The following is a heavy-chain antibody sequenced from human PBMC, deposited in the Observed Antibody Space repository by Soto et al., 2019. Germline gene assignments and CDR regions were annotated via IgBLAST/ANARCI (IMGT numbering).Heavy chain of an antibody. CDR3: AHKGGRGAGMDV. Sequence: QITLKESGPTLVKPTQTLTLTCTFSGFSLSSSGVGVRWIRQPPGKSPEWLALIYWDEDKRYSPSLKTRLTITTDNTTNEVVLTMNNMYPVDTGTYYCAHKGGRGAGMDVWGQGTTVTVSS. J-gene: IGHJ6*02. V-gene: IGHV2-5*02. CDR1: GFSLSSSGVG. D-gene: IGHD2-15*01. CDR2: IYWDEDK.